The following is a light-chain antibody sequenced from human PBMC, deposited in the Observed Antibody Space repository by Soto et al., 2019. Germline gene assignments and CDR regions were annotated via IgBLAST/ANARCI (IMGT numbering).Light chain of an antibody. CDR2: LEGSGSY. V-gene: IGLV4-60*02. J-gene: IGLJ1*01. Sequence: QPVLTQSSSASASLGSSVSLTCTLSSGHSSYIIAWHQQQPGKAPRYLMKLEGSGSYNKGSGVPDRFSGSSSGADRYLTISNLQFEDEADYYCETWDSNTYVFGTGTTVTFL. CDR3: ETWDSNTYV. CDR1: SGHSSYI.